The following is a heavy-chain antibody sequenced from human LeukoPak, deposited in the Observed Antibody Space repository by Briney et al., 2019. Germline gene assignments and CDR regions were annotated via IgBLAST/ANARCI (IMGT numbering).Heavy chain of an antibody. Sequence: SETLSLTCAVYGGTFSGYYLSWIRQPPGKGLEWIGEINHSGSTNYNPSLKSRVTISVDTSKNQISLKLSSVTAADTAVYYCARGVETAGVSIWGQGTMVTASS. J-gene: IGHJ3*02. D-gene: IGHD5-24*01. CDR1: GGTFSGYY. CDR2: INHSGST. CDR3: ARGVETAGVSI. V-gene: IGHV4-34*01.